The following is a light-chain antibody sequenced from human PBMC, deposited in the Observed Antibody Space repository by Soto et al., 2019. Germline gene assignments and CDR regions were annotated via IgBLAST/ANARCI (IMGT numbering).Light chain of an antibody. CDR2: DVS. V-gene: IGLV2-14*01. J-gene: IGLJ2*01. Sequence: QSVLTQPASVSGSPGQSITISCTGTGSDVGGYNYVSWYQQHPGKAPKLMIYDVSNRPSGVSNRFSGSKSGNTASPTISGLQAEDEADYYCSSYTSSSTVVFGGGTKVTVL. CDR1: GSDVGGYNY. CDR3: SSYTSSSTVV.